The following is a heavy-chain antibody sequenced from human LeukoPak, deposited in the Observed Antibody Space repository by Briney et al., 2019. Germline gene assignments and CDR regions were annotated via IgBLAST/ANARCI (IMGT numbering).Heavy chain of an antibody. CDR2: ISAYNGNT. CDR1: GYTFTSYG. V-gene: IGHV1-18*01. D-gene: IGHD3-22*01. J-gene: IGHJ3*02. CDR3: ASLGWKYYYDSSGKGNDAFDI. Sequence: ASVKVSCKASGYTFTSYGISWVRQAPGQGLEWMGWISAYNGNTNYAQKLQGRVTMTTDTSASTAYMELRSMRSDDTAVYYCASLGWKYYYDSSGKGNDAFDIWGQGTMVTVSS.